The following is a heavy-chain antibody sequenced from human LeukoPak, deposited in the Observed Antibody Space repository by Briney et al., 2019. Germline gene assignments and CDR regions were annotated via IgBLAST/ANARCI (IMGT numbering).Heavy chain of an antibody. J-gene: IGHJ4*02. CDR1: GGSISSSSSY. V-gene: IGHV4-39*01. D-gene: IGHD2-15*01. Sequence: SETLSLTCTVSGGSISSSSSYWGWIRQPPGKGLEWIGSIYYSGKAYYNPSLKGRVTISVDTSKKQFSLKVSSVTAADAAVYFCARLECSGGTCYSGTFDYWGQGTLVTVSS. CDR2: IYYSGKA. CDR3: ARLECSGGTCYSGTFDY.